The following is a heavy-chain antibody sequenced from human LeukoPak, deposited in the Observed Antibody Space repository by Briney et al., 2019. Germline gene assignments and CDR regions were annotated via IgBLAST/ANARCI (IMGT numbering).Heavy chain of an antibody. V-gene: IGHV1-18*01. CDR2: ISAYNGNT. Sequence: GASVKVSRKASGYTFTSYGISWVRQAPGQGLEWMGWISAYNGNTNYAQKLQGRVTMTTDTSTSTAYMELRSLRSDDTAVYYCARQHLDLYSSGWYVIDYWGQGTLVTVSS. CDR3: ARQHLDLYSSGWYVIDY. CDR1: GYTFTSYG. J-gene: IGHJ4*02. D-gene: IGHD6-19*01.